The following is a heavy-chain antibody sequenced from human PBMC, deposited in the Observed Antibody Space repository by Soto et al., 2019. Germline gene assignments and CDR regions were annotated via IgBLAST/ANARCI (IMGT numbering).Heavy chain of an antibody. V-gene: IGHV4-39*07. CDR3: ARGNYDFLTGYYIEYFDY. CDR2: IYYRGST. J-gene: IGHJ4*02. Sequence: PSETLSLTCTVSGGSISSSSYYWGWIRQPPGKGLEWIGSIYYRGSTNYNPSLKSRVTISVDTSKNQFSLKLSSVTAADTAVYYCARGNYDFLTGYYIEYFDYWGQGTLVTVSS. CDR1: GGSISSSSYY. D-gene: IGHD3-9*01.